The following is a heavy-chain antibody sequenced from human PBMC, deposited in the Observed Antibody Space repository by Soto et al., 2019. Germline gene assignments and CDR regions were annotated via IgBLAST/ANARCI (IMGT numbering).Heavy chain of an antibody. J-gene: IGHJ6*02. V-gene: IGHV3-30*18. CDR1: GLTFSSYG. CDR2: ISYDGSNK. Sequence: DLEESGGGVVQPGRSLRLSCAASGLTFSSYGMHWVRQAPGKGLEWVAVISYDGSNKYYADSVKGRFTISRDNSKNTVYLQMNSLRAEDTAVYYCAKSSTAEYYYYGMGVWGQGTTVTVSS. CDR3: AKSSTAEYYYYGMGV. D-gene: IGHD4-4*01.